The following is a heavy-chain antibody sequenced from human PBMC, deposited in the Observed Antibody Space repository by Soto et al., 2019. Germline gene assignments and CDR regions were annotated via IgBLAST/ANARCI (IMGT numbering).Heavy chain of an antibody. Sequence: QVQLVESGGGVVQPGRSLRLSCAASGFTFSNYGMNWVRPAPGKGLEWVAVISSDGNGNYYADSVKGRFSISRDTSKYLLFLEISSVRAEDTGIYYCGKVTWGLLGCFDSWGQGTSVAVSS. J-gene: IGHJ5*01. CDR2: ISSDGNGN. CDR1: GFTFSNYG. D-gene: IGHD3-16*01. V-gene: IGHV3-30*18. CDR3: GKVTWGLLGCFDS.